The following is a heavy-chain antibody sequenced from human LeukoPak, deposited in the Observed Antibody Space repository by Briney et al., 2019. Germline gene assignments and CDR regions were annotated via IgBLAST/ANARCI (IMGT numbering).Heavy chain of an antibody. Sequence: GGSLRLSCAASGFTFSSYGMHWVRQAPGKGLEWVALISYDGSNEYYADSVRGRFTISRNNSKFTLYMQMNSLRAEDTAVYYCARVRAGYCTSTSCYTGMDVWGQGTTVTVSS. V-gene: IGHV3-30*03. CDR2: ISYDGSNE. J-gene: IGHJ6*02. D-gene: IGHD2-2*01. CDR1: GFTFSSYG. CDR3: ARVRAGYCTSTSCYTGMDV.